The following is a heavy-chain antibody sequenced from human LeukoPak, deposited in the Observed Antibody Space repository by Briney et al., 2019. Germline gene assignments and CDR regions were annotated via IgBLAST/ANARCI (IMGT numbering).Heavy chain of an antibody. CDR1: GGSFSGYY. CDR2: INHSGST. CDR3: ASGYSRKLGY. J-gene: IGHJ4*02. Sequence: SETLSLTCAVYGGSFSGYYWSWIRQPPGKGLEWIGEINHSGSTNYNPPLKSRVTISVDTSKNQFSLKLSSVTAADTAVYYCASGYSRKLGYWGQGTLVTVSS. D-gene: IGHD6-13*01. V-gene: IGHV4-34*01.